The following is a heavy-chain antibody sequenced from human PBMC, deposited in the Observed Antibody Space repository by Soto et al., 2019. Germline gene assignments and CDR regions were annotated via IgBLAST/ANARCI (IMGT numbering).Heavy chain of an antibody. V-gene: IGHV3-33*01. CDR2: IWYDGSNK. Sequence: PGGSLRLSCAASGFTFSSYGMHWVRQAPGKGLEWVAVIWYDGSNKYYADSVKGRFTISRDNSKNTLYLQMNSLRAEDTAVYYCARDHYNGSGTRNYYYYYYMDVWGKGTKVTVSS. D-gene: IGHD3-10*01. CDR1: GFTFSSYG. J-gene: IGHJ6*03. CDR3: ARDHYNGSGTRNYYYYYYMDV.